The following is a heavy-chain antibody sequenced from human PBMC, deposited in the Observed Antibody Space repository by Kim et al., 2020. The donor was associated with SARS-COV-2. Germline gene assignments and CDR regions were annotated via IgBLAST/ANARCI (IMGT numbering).Heavy chain of an antibody. Sequence: SETLSLTCTVSGGSISSGGYYWSWIRQHPGKGLEWIGYIYYSGSTYYNPSLKSRVTISVDTSKNQFSLKLSSVTAADTAVYYCAGRHVNYYDSSGLDYWGQGTLVTVSS. V-gene: IGHV4-31*03. D-gene: IGHD3-22*01. CDR2: IYYSGST. J-gene: IGHJ4*02. CDR1: GGSISSGGYY. CDR3: AGRHVNYYDSSGLDY.